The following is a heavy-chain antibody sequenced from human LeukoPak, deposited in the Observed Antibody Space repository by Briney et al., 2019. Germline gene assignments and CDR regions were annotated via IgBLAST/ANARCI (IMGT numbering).Heavy chain of an antibody. CDR2: IDSDGSSA. CDR1: GFTFRTYW. V-gene: IGHV3-74*01. J-gene: IGHJ4*02. Sequence: GGSLRLSCGASGFTFRTYWMHWVRQAPGKGLVWVSHIDSDGSSATYGDSAKGRFTISRDNSKNMVYLQMNSLRADDTAIYYCARGTAATAGIDYWGQGALVTVSS. CDR3: ARGTAATAGIDY. D-gene: IGHD6-13*01.